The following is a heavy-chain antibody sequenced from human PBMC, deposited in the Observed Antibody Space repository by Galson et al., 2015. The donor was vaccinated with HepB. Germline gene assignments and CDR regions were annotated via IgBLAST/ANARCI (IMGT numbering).Heavy chain of an antibody. CDR1: GYTFTSYY. J-gene: IGHJ3*02. CDR3: ARAFYYYDSSGQDAFDI. Sequence: SGYTFTSYYMHWVRQAPGQGLEWMGIINPSGGSTSYAQKLQGRVTMTRDTSTSTVYMELSSLRSEDTAVYYCARAFYYYDSSGQDAFDIWGQGTMVTVSS. V-gene: IGHV1-46*04. D-gene: IGHD3-22*01. CDR2: INPSGGST.